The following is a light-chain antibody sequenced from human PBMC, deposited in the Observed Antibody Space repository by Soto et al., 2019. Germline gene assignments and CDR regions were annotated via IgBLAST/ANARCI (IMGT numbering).Light chain of an antibody. Sequence: DIQMTQSPSTLSASVGDRVTITCRASQSISSWLAWYQQKPGKAPKLLIYKASSLESGVPSRFSGSGSGTEFTLTISSLQPDDFATYYSQQYNSYGLTFGGGTKVEIK. CDR3: QQYNSYGLT. CDR1: QSISSW. J-gene: IGKJ4*01. CDR2: KAS. V-gene: IGKV1-5*03.